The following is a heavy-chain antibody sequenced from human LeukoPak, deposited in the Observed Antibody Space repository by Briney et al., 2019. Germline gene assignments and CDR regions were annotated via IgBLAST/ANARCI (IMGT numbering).Heavy chain of an antibody. V-gene: IGHV3-23*01. CDR1: GFTFSSYA. D-gene: IGHD3-10*01. Sequence: GGSLRLSCAASGFTFSSYAMSWVRQAPGKGLEWVSAISGSGGSTYYADSVKGRFTISRDNAKNSLYLQMNSLRAEDTAVYYCARVYEDGSGNYYYYYGMDVWGQGTTVTVSS. J-gene: IGHJ6*02. CDR3: ARVYEDGSGNYYYYYGMDV. CDR2: ISGSGGST.